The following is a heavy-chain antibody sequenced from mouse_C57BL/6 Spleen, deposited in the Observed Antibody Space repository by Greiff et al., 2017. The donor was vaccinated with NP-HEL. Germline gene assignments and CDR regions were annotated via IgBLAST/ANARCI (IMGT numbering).Heavy chain of an antibody. CDR1: GFSLSTSGMG. J-gene: IGHJ1*03. Sequence: QVTLKESGPGILQSSQTLSLTCSFSGFSLSTSGMGVSWIRQPSGKGLEWLAHIYWDDDKRYNPSLKSRLTISKDTSRNQVFLKITSVDTADTATYYWARSEGGGRYFDVWGTGTTVTVSS. CDR3: ARSEGGGRYFDV. V-gene: IGHV8-12*01. CDR2: IYWDDDK.